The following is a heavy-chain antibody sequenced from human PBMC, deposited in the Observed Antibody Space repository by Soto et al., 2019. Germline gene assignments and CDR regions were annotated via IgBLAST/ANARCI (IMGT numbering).Heavy chain of an antibody. Sequence: ASVKVSCKASGYTFTTYNVHCVRQAPGQGLEWMGLINPTGGGTNYAQKFQGRVAMTFDTSTATAYMELSSLRSDDMAVYYCARSWTYYSYGLDVWGQGTTVTVSS. CDR2: INPTGGGT. CDR1: GYTFTTYN. D-gene: IGHD3-3*01. V-gene: IGHV1-46*01. CDR3: ARSWTYYSYGLDV. J-gene: IGHJ6*02.